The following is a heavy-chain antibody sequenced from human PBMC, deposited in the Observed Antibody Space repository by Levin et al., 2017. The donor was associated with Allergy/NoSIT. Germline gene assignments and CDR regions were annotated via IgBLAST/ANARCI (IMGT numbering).Heavy chain of an antibody. CDR3: ARYYYDSSGYYYYYYGMDV. Sequence: KISCKASGGTFSSYAISWVRQAPGQGLEWMGGIIPIFGTANYAQKFQGRVTITADESTSTAYMELSSLRSEDTAVHYCARYYYDSSGYYYYYYGMDVWGQGTTVTVSS. J-gene: IGHJ6*02. CDR2: IIPIFGTA. V-gene: IGHV1-69*01. D-gene: IGHD3-22*01. CDR1: GGTFSSYA.